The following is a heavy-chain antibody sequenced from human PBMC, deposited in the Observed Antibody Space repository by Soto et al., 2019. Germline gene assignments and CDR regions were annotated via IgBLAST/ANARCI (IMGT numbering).Heavy chain of an antibody. J-gene: IGHJ4*02. Sequence: SETLSLTCSVSGVSISSSDYFWTWIRQSPGKGLESIGYIFHSGTTYYNTSLKRRLIISIENTKNQFSLMLTSVTAADSAVYFCAREPYLPKARNDFWGQGTLVTVSS. V-gene: IGHV4-30-4*01. CDR1: GVSISSSDYF. CDR3: AREPYLPKARNDF. CDR2: IFHSGTT.